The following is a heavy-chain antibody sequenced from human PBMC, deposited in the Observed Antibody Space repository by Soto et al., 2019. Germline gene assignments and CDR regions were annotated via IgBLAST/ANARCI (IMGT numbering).Heavy chain of an antibody. J-gene: IGHJ5*02. CDR2: IIPIIGII. CDR3: AGDPDSHYNDSHAYSYP. CDR1: GGTFSTYT. V-gene: IGHV1-69*08. D-gene: IGHD3-22*01. Sequence: QVQLVQSGAEVKKPGPSVKVSCKASGGTFSTYTITWVRQAPGQGLEWMGRIIPIIGIINYAQKFQGRVTITADKFTGTAYMERTRLRSADTAVYYCAGDPDSHYNDSHAYSYPWGQGTLVTVSS.